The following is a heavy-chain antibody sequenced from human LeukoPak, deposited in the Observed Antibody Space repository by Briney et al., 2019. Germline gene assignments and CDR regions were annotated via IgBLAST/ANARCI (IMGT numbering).Heavy chain of an antibody. CDR1: GFTCSSYE. CDR2: ISSGSTI. J-gene: IGHJ4*02. V-gene: IGHV3-48*03. Sequence: GGSLRLSWAASGFTCSSYEMNWVRQAPGKGLEWVSYISSGSTIYDADSVKGRFTISRDNAKNSLYLQMNSLRAEDTAVYYCARESIAVAGAPFDYWGQGTLVTVSS. D-gene: IGHD6-19*01. CDR3: ARESIAVAGAPFDY.